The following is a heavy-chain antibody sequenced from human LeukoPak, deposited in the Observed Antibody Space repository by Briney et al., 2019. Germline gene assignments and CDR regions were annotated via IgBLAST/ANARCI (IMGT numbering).Heavy chain of an antibody. J-gene: IGHJ4*02. V-gene: IGHV4-4*07. CDR1: GGSISSYY. D-gene: IGHD2-2*01. Sequence: SETLSLTCTVSGGSISSYYWSWIQQPAGKGLEWIGRIYTSGSTNYNPSLKSRVTMSVDTSKNQFTLKLSSVTAADTAVYYCARVRCSSTSCWIDYWGQGTLVTVSS. CDR3: ARVRCSSTSCWIDY. CDR2: IYTSGST.